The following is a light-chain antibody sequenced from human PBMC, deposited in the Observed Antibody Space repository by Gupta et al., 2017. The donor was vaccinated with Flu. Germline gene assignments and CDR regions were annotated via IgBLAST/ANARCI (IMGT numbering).Light chain of an antibody. Sequence: QSALTQPLSASGSLGQSVTIPCTGTSSDVGGYNFVSWYQQHPGKAPKVMIYEVNKRPSGVPDRFSGSKSGNTASLTVSGLQAEDEADYYCSSYAGSNTYVFGSGTKVTVL. V-gene: IGLV2-8*01. J-gene: IGLJ1*01. CDR2: EVN. CDR1: SSDVGGYNF. CDR3: SSYAGSNTYV.